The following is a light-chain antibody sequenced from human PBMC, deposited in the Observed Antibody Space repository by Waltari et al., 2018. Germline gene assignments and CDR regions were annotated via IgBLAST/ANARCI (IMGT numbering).Light chain of an antibody. V-gene: IGLV3-21*02. CDR2: DDT. Sequence: SYVLTQPPSVSVGPGQTARITCGGDNLGSKSVHWYRQKPGQARVMVVHDDTDRSSAIHERFFGSNSGETATLTIRKVEAEDEADYYCQVWDSFNDPVVFGGGTKLTV. CDR3: QVWDSFNDPVV. CDR1: NLGSKS. J-gene: IGLJ2*01.